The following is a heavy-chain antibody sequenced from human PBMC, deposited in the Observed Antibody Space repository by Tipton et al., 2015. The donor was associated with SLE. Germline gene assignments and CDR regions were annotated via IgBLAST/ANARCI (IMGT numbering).Heavy chain of an antibody. J-gene: IGHJ6*02. V-gene: IGHV3-23*01. D-gene: IGHD1-7*01. CDR3: AKWGVGPPGITGTTYPLYYYYGMDV. CDR1: GFTFSSYA. CDR2: ISGSGGST. Sequence: SLRLSCAASGFTFSSYAMSWVRQAPGKGLEWVSAISGSGGSTYYADSVKGRFTISRDNSKNTLYLQMNSLRAEDTAVYYCAKWGVGPPGITGTTYPLYYYYGMDVWGQGTTVTVSS.